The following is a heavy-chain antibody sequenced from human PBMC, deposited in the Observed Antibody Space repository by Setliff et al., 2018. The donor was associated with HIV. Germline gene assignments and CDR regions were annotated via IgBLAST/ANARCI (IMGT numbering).Heavy chain of an antibody. CDR2: IHYGGNT. CDR1: GDSITSSNHY. V-gene: IGHV4-39*01. CDR3: ARENPGDY. D-gene: IGHD3-10*01. J-gene: IGHJ4*02. Sequence: SETLSLTCTVSGDSITSSNHYWGWIRQPPGKGLEWIGAIHYGGNTHYNPSLKSRVSISVDTSKNQFSLNLNFVTAADTALYFCARENPGDYWGQGTLVTVSS.